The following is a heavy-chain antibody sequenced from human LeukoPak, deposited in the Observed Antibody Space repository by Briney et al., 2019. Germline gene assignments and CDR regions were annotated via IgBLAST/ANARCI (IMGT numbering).Heavy chain of an antibody. Sequence: SETLSLTCTVSGGSISSYYWSWIRQPPGKGLEWIGYIYYSGSTNYNPSLKSRVTISVDTSKNQFSLKLSSVTAADTAVYYCARDIDYYDSSGLDYWGQGTLVTVS. J-gene: IGHJ4*02. V-gene: IGHV4-59*12. CDR2: IYYSGST. D-gene: IGHD3-22*01. CDR1: GGSISSYY. CDR3: ARDIDYYDSSGLDY.